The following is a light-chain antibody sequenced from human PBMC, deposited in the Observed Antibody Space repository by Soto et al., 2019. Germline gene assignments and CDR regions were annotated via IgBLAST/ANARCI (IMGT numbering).Light chain of an antibody. CDR3: QQANSFPIT. J-gene: IGKJ5*01. V-gene: IGKV1-12*01. CDR2: AAF. CDR1: QDISTW. Sequence: DIQMTQSPSSVSASVGDRVTITCRASQDISTWLAWYQKKPGKAPKFVIFAAFTLKIGVPSRFSGSGSGTDFTPSISSLQPEDFATYYCQQANSFPITFGKGTRLE.